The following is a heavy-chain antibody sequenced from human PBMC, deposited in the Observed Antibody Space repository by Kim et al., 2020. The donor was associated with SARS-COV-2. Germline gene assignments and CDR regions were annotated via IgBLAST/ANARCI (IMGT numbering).Heavy chain of an antibody. V-gene: IGHV1-58*01. Sequence: SVKVSCKASGFTFTSSAVQWVRQARGQRLEWIGWIVVGSGNTNYAQKFQERVIITRDMSTSTAYMELSSLRSEDTAVYYCAAHICHYYDSSGYYCHDAFDIWGQGTMVTVSS. D-gene: IGHD3-22*01. CDR2: IVVGSGNT. J-gene: IGHJ3*02. CDR1: GFTFTSSA. CDR3: AAHICHYYDSSGYYCHDAFDI.